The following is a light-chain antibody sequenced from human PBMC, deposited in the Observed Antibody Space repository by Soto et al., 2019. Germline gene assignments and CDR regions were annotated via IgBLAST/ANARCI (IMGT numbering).Light chain of an antibody. CDR2: GAS. V-gene: IGKV3-20*01. Sequence: EAVLTQSPGTLSLSPGERVTILCLASQSVSSTSLAWYQQKPGQTPRLLIDGASSRATGTPDRISGGGSGTHFTLTISRLEPEDFADYYCQHYVTPSLTFGQGTRLEIK. CDR1: QSVSSTS. J-gene: IGKJ5*01. CDR3: QHYVTPSLT.